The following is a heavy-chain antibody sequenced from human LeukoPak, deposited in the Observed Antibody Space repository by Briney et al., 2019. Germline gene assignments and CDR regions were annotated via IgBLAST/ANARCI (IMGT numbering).Heavy chain of an antibody. Sequence: GGSLRLSCAASGFTFSSYAMSWLRQAPGKGLEWVSAISGSGGSTYYADSVKGRFTISRDNSKNTLYLQMNSLRAEDTAVYYCASRSGHDSSGYREAFDIWGQGTMVTVSS. V-gene: IGHV3-23*01. J-gene: IGHJ3*02. CDR2: ISGSGGST. CDR3: ASRSGHDSSGYREAFDI. CDR1: GFTFSSYA. D-gene: IGHD3-22*01.